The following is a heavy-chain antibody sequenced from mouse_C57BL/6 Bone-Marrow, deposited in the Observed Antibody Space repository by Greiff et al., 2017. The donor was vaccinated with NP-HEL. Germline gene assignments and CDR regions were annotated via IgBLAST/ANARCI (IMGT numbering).Heavy chain of an antibody. CDR3: AARSYYGSSYVRLYYAMDY. CDR2: LWRGGST. Sequence: VMLVESGPGLVQPSQSLSITCTVSGFSLTSYGVHWVCQSPGKGLEWLGVLWRGGSTDYNAAFMSRLSITKDNSKSQVFFKMNSLQADDTAIYYCAARSYYGSSYVRLYYAMDYWGQGTSVTVSS. D-gene: IGHD1-1*01. V-gene: IGHV2-5*01. CDR1: GFSLTSYG. J-gene: IGHJ4*01.